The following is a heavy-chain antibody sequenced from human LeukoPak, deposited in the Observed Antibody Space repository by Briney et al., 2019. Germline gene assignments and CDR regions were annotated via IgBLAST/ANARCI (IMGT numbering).Heavy chain of an antibody. D-gene: IGHD6-13*01. V-gene: IGHV1-46*01. Sequence: AASVKVSCKASGYTFTNYYMHWVRQAPGQGLEWMGVINSSGGGTTYAQKFQGRVTMTRDTSTSTVYMELSSLRSEDTAVYYCARAVRSWYYSDYWGQGTLVTVSS. CDR1: GYTFTNYY. CDR2: INSSGGGT. J-gene: IGHJ4*02. CDR3: ARAVRSWYYSDY.